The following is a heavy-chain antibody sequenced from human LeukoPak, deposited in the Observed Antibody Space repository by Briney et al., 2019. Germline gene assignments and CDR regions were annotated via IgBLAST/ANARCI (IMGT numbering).Heavy chain of an antibody. CDR2: ISSSSSTI. D-gene: IGHD3-10*01. CDR3: ARDKWDGWFGDRFGENWFDP. Sequence: GRSLRLSCAASGFTFSSYAMNWVRQAPGKGLEWVSYISSSSSTIYYTDSVKGRFTISRDNAKNSLYLQMNSLRAEDTAVYYCARDKWDGWFGDRFGENWFDPWGQGTLVTVSS. J-gene: IGHJ5*02. V-gene: IGHV3-48*04. CDR1: GFTFSSYA.